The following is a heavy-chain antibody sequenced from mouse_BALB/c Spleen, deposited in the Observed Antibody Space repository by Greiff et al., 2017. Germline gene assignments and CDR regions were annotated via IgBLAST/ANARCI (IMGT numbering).Heavy chain of an antibody. CDR2: INPSTGYT. Sequence: QVQLQQSGAELAKPGASVKMSCKASGYTFTSYWMHWVKQRPGQGLEWIGYINPSTGYTEYNQKFKDKATLTADKSSSTAYMQLSSLTSEDSAVYYCARWGDWFAYWGQGTLVTVSA. V-gene: IGHV1-7*01. CDR1: GYTFTSYW. CDR3: ARWGDWFAY. J-gene: IGHJ3*01.